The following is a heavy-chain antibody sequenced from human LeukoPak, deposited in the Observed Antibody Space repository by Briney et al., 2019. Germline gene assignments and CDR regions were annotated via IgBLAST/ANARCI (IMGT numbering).Heavy chain of an antibody. V-gene: IGHV1-2*02. Sequence: ASVKVSCKASGYTFTGYYMHWVRQAPGQGLEWMGWINPNSGGTNYAQKFQGRVTMTRDTSISTAYMELSRLRSDDTAVYYCARWSYRDDAFDIWGQGTMVTVSS. CDR3: ARWSYRDDAFDI. CDR1: GYTFTGYY. J-gene: IGHJ3*02. CDR2: INPNSGGT. D-gene: IGHD1-26*01.